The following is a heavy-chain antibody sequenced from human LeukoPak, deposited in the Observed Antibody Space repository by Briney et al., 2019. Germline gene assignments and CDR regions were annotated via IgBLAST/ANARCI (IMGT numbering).Heavy chain of an antibody. CDR1: GGTFSSYA. D-gene: IGHD6-13*01. CDR3: ARARIAWLEQQLVYP. V-gene: IGHV1-2*02. CDR2: IIPNSGGT. Sequence: ASVKVSCKASGGTFSSYAISWVRQAPGQGLEWMGGIIPNSGGTNYAQKFQGRVTMTRDTSISTAYMELSRLRSDDTAVYYCARARIAWLEQQLVYPWGQGTLVTVSS. J-gene: IGHJ5*02.